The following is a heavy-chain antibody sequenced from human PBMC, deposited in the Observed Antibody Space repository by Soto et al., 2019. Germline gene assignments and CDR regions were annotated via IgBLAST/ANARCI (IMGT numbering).Heavy chain of an antibody. CDR1: GGSISSGDYY. V-gene: IGHV4-30-4*01. Sequence: SETLSLTCTFSGGSISSGDYYWSWIRQPPGKGLEWIGYIYYSGSTYYNPSLKSRVTISVDTSKNQFSLKLSSVTAADTAVYYCARVWGLTYFDYWGQGTLVTVSS. D-gene: IGHD3-10*01. J-gene: IGHJ4*02. CDR2: IYYSGST. CDR3: ARVWGLTYFDY.